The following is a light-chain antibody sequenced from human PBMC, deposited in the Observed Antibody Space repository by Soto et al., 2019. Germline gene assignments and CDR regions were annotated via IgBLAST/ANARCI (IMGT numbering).Light chain of an antibody. Sequence: DIQMTQSPASLSASVGDRVTITCRASQDIRSDLGWYQQKPGRAPKRLMFAASRLQSGVPSRFSSRGSGTEFSLTISSLQPEDFAAYYCLQLNTYPRAFGQGTKVEMK. V-gene: IGKV1-17*01. CDR2: AAS. J-gene: IGKJ1*01. CDR3: LQLNTYPRA. CDR1: QDIRSD.